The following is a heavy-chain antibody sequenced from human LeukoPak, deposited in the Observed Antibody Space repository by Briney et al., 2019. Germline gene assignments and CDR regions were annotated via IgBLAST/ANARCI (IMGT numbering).Heavy chain of an antibody. Sequence: PGGSLRLSCAASGLTFSSYAMSWVRQAPGKGLEWVSAISGSGGSTYYADSVKGRFTISRDNSKNTLYLQMNSLRAEDTAVYYCAADFEYSSSFFHPWGQGTPVTVSS. CDR2: ISGSGGST. CDR1: GLTFSSYA. D-gene: IGHD6-6*01. J-gene: IGHJ1*01. CDR3: AADFEYSSSFFHP. V-gene: IGHV3-23*01.